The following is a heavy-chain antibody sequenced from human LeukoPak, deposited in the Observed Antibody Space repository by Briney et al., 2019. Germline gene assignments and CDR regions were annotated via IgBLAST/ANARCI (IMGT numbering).Heavy chain of an antibody. V-gene: IGHV1-2*02. Sequence: ASVKVSCKASGYTFTGYYMHWVRQAPGQGLEWVGWINPNSGGTNYAQKFQGRATMTTDTSTTTAYMELRSLRSDDTAVYYCARDLDIVVVPVVSRHYGLDVWGQGTTVTVSS. CDR1: GYTFTGYY. J-gene: IGHJ6*02. D-gene: IGHD2-2*01. CDR3: ARDLDIVVVPVVSRHYGLDV. CDR2: INPNSGGT.